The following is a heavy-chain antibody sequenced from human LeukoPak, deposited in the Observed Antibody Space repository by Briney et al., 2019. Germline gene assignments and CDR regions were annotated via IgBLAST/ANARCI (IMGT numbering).Heavy chain of an antibody. CDR3: ARDIVVVPAASYYYYGMDV. V-gene: IGHV3-7*01. CDR1: GFTFSSYW. J-gene: IGHJ6*02. CDR2: IKQDGGEK. D-gene: IGHD2-2*01. Sequence: PGGSQRLSCAASGFTFSSYWMNGVRQAPGKGLEWVGNIKQDGGEKYYVDSVKGRFTISRDNAKNSLYLQMNSLRAEDTAVYYCARDIVVVPAASYYYYGMDVWGQGTTVTVSS.